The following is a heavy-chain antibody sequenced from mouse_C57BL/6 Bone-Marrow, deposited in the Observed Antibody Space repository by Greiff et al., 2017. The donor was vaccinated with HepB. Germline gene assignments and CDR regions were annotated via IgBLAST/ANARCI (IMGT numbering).Heavy chain of an antibody. J-gene: IGHJ3*01. Sequence: VQLQQPGAELVKPGASVKLSCKASGYTFTSYWMHWVKQRPGQGLEWIGMIHPNSGSTNYNEKFKSKATLTVDKSSSTAYMQRSSLTSEDSAVYYCAREDYGTWFAYWGQGTLVTVSA. CDR3: AREDYGTWFAY. D-gene: IGHD1-1*01. CDR2: IHPNSGST. CDR1: GYTFTSYW. V-gene: IGHV1-64*01.